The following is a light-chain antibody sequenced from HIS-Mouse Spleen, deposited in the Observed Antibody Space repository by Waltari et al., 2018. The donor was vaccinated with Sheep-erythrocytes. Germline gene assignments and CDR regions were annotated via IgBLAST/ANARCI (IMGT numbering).Light chain of an antibody. Sequence: QSALTQPPSASGSPGLSVTISCTGTSRDVGGYNYASWYQQPPAKAPKPMIYAVSKRPSGVPDRFSGSKSGNTASLTVSGLQAEDEADYYCSSYAGSNNWVFGGGTKLTIL. CDR2: AVS. V-gene: IGLV2-8*01. CDR1: SRDVGGYNY. CDR3: SSYAGSNNWV. J-gene: IGLJ3*02.